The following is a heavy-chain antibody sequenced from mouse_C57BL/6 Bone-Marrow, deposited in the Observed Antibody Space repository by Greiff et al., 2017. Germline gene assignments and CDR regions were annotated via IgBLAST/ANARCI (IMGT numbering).Heavy chain of an antibody. CDR1: GYAFTNYL. V-gene: IGHV1-54*01. CDR3: ASSGHSDY. CDR2: INPGSGGT. Sequence: VQLQQSGAELVRPGTSVKVSCKASGYAFTNYLIEWVKQRPGQGLEWIGVINPGSGGTNYNEKVKGKATLTADKSSSTAYRQLSSLTSEDSAVYFCASSGHSDYWGQGTTLTVSS. D-gene: IGHD3-1*01. J-gene: IGHJ2*01.